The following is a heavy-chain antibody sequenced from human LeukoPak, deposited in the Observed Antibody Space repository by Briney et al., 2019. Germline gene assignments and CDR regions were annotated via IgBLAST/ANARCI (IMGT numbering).Heavy chain of an antibody. D-gene: IGHD6-25*01. J-gene: IGHJ4*02. CDR3: AREGGYYFDH. Sequence: PGRSLRLSCAASGFTFGSYGMHWVRPAPGKGLEWVAFISYDRSETYYADSVKGRFSISRDNSKNTVYLQMNSLRTEDRAVYYCAREGGYYFDHWGQGTLVTVSS. CDR1: GFTFGSYG. V-gene: IGHV3-30*03. CDR2: ISYDRSET.